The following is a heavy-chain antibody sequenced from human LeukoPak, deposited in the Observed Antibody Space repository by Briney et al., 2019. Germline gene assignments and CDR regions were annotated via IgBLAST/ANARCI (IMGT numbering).Heavy chain of an antibody. CDR1: GYTFTSYD. D-gene: IGHD3-22*01. CDR2: MNPNSGNT. CDR3: ARLGDSSGYYGMDV. V-gene: IGHV1-8*01. Sequence: ASVKVSCKASGYTFTSYDINWVRQATGQGLEWMGGMNPNSGNTGYAQKFQGRATMTRNTSISTAYMELSSLRSEDTAVYYCARLGDSSGYYGMDVWGQGTTVTVSS. J-gene: IGHJ6*02.